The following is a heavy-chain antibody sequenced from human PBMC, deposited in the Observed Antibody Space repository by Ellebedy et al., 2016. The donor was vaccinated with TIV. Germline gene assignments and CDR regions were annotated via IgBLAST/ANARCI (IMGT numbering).Heavy chain of an antibody. CDR1: GFKFSDSA. CDR3: TRRDAFDI. Sequence: GESLKISCTASGFKFSDSAMHWVRQASGKGLEWVGRIRTKPNGYTTAYAESVKGMFTISRDDSKNTTTLEMESLKTEDTALYYCTRRDAFDIWGQGAVVTVSS. CDR2: IRTKPNGYTT. J-gene: IGHJ3*02. V-gene: IGHV3-73*01.